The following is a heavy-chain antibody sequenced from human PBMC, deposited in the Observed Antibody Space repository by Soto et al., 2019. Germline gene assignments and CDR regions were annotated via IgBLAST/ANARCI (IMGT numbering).Heavy chain of an antibody. CDR1: GGSISSYY. CDR3: ARQSCSSTSCYSWVSWFDP. V-gene: IGHV4-59*08. D-gene: IGHD2-2*01. CDR2: IYYSGST. J-gene: IGHJ5*02. Sequence: XETLSLTCTVSGGSISSYYWSWIRQPPGKGLEWIGYIYYSGSTKYNPSLKSRVTISVDTSKNQFSLKLSSVTAADTAVYYCARQSCSSTSCYSWVSWFDPWGQGTLVTVSS.